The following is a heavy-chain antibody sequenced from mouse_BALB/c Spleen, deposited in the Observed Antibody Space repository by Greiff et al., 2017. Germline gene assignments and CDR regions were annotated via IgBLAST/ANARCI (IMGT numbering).Heavy chain of an antibody. V-gene: IGHV14-1*02. Sequence: VQLQQSGAELVRPGALVKLSCKASGFNIKDYYMHWVKQRPEQGLEWIGWIDPENGNTIYDPKFQGKASITADTYSNTAYLQLSSLTAEDTAVYYCARDDYEGYWGQGTTLTVSS. CDR2: IDPENGNT. J-gene: IGHJ2*01. D-gene: IGHD2-4*01. CDR1: GFNIKDYY. CDR3: ARDDYEGY.